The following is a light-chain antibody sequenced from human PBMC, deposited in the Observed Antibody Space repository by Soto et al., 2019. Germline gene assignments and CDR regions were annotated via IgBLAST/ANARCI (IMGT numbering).Light chain of an antibody. Sequence: DIQMTQSPSSVSASVGDRVTITCRASQGISSWLALYQQKPGKAPKLLIYAASSLQSGVPSRFSGSGSGTDFTLTISCLQPEDFATYYCQEANSFPFTFGQGTLLEIK. CDR1: QGISSW. J-gene: IGKJ5*01. CDR3: QEANSFPFT. CDR2: AAS. V-gene: IGKV1-12*01.